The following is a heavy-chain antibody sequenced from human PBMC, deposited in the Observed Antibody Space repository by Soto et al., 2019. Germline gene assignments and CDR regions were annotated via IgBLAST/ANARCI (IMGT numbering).Heavy chain of an antibody. Sequence: NPGGSLRLSCAASGFTFSNAWMSWVRQAPGKGLEWVGRTKSKTDGGTTDYAAPVKGRFTISRDDSENTLYLQMNSLKTEDTAVYYCTTDSSPDDYERFFDYWGQGTLVTVSS. J-gene: IGHJ4*02. CDR2: TKSKTDGGTT. CDR3: TTDSSPDDYERFFDY. D-gene: IGHD4-17*01. CDR1: GFTFSNAW. V-gene: IGHV3-15*01.